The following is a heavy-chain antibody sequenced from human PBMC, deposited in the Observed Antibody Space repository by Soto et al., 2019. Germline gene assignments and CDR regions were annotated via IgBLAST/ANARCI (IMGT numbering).Heavy chain of an antibody. J-gene: IGHJ6*02. CDR1: GGSISSSSYY. CDR2: IFYTGGT. CDR3: STFSSGFYGMDV. V-gene: IGHV4-39*01. Sequence: TLSLTCTVSGGSISSSSYYWAWIRQPPGKGLEWIGSIFYTGGTYYNPSLKSRITMSADMSKNQFSLNLSSVTAADAAVYYCSTFSSGFYGMDVWGQGTTVTVSS. D-gene: IGHD3-22*01.